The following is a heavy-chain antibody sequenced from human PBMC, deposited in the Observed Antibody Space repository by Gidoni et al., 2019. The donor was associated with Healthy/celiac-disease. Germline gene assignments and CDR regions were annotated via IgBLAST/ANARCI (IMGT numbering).Heavy chain of an antibody. J-gene: IGHJ4*02. CDR3: ARDHSSGVGYFDY. D-gene: IGHD3-22*01. Sequence: QVQLVQSGAEVKKPGSSVKVSCMASGVTFSSYAISWVRPAPGQGLEWMGWIIPIFGTANYAQKFQGRVTIIADESTSTAYMELSSLRSEDTAVYYCARDHSSGVGYFDYWGQGTLVTVSS. CDR1: GVTFSSYA. CDR2: IIPIFGTA. V-gene: IGHV1-69*01.